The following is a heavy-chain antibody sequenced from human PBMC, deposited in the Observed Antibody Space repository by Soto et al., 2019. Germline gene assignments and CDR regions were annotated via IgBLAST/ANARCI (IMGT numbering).Heavy chain of an antibody. V-gene: IGHV3-53*01. CDR1: GFTVSSNY. D-gene: IGHD3-16*01. J-gene: IGHJ4*02. CDR3: ARVGGGLYFDY. Sequence: PGESLKISCAASGFTVSSNYMSWVRQAPGKGLEWVSLIYSGGSTYYADSMKGRFTISRDNSKNTLYIQMNSLRADDTAVYYCARVGGGLYFDYWGQGTLVTVSS. CDR2: IYSGGST.